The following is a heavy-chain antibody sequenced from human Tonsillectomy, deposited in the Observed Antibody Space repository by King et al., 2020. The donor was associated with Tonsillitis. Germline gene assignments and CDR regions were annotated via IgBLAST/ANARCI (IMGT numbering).Heavy chain of an antibody. CDR2: ISVYNGNT. CDR3: ARDARGYSSSWYGH. V-gene: IGHV1-18*01. D-gene: IGHD6-13*01. J-gene: IGHJ5*02. CDR1: GYIFSTYG. Sequence: QLVQSGGEVKKPGASVKVSCKASGYIFSTYGITWVRQAPGQGLEWMGWISVYNGNTMYAQKLQGRVSMTTDTSSSTAYMELRSLRSDDTAVYYCARDARGYSSSWYGHWGQGTLVTVSS.